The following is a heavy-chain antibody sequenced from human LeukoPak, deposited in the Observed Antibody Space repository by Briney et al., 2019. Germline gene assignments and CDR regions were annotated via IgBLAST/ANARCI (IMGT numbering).Heavy chain of an antibody. CDR2: INHNGNVN. Sequence: GSLRLSCAASGFTFSSYWMNWARQAPGKGLEWVASINHNGNVNYYVDSVKGRFTISRDNAKNSLYLQMNSLTAEDTAIYYCARGIRSNDGGAYYPYHFDYWGQGTLVTVSS. J-gene: IGHJ4*02. D-gene: IGHD3-22*01. V-gene: IGHV3-7*03. CDR1: GFTFSSYW. CDR3: ARGIRSNDGGAYYPYHFDY.